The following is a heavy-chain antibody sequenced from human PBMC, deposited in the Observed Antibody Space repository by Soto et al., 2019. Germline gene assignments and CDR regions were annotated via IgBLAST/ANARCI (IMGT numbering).Heavy chain of an antibody. CDR1: GGSVSSGSYY. CDR2: IYYSGST. D-gene: IGHD3-22*01. CDR3: ARDSCYDSSGYYPGYYGMDV. Sequence: SETLSLTCTVSGGSVSSGSYYWSWIRQPPGKGLEWIGYIYYSGSTNYNPSLKSRVTISVDTSKNQFSMKLSSVTAADTAVYYCARDSCYDSSGYYPGYYGMDVWGQGTTVTVSS. V-gene: IGHV4-61*01. J-gene: IGHJ6*02.